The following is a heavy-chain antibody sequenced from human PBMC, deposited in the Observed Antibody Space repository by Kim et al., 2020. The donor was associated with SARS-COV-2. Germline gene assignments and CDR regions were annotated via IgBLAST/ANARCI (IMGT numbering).Heavy chain of an antibody. V-gene: IGHV3-23*01. CDR2: INGDGTAI. J-gene: IGHJ4*02. D-gene: IGHD3-9*01. CDR3: AKIPDFHFLTGDTWEPWNYLDS. CDR1: GFTFSAYA. Sequence: GGSLRLSCKASGFTFSAYAMTWVRQAPGMGLQWVASINGDGTAIFHADSVKGRFTISRDNSKNTLYLQMNSLGAEDSARYYCAKIPDFHFLTGDTWEPWNYLDSWGQGTLVTVSS.